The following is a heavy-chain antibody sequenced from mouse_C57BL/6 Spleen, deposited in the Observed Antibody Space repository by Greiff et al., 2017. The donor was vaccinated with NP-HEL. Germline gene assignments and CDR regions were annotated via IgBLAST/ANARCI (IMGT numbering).Heavy chain of an antibody. Sequence: EVQLQQSGPVLVKPGASVKMSCKASGYTFTDYYMNWVKQSHGKSLEWIGVINPYNGGTSYNQKFKGKATLTVDKSSSTAYMELNSLTSEDSAVYYCARPHYYGSSYVGFAYWGQGTLVTVSA. V-gene: IGHV1-19*01. CDR1: GYTFTDYY. CDR3: ARPHYYGSSYVGFAY. CDR2: INPYNGGT. D-gene: IGHD1-1*01. J-gene: IGHJ3*01.